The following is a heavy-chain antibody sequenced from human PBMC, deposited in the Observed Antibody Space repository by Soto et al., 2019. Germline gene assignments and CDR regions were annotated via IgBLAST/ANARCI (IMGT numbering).Heavy chain of an antibody. CDR1: GGSISTYY. D-gene: IGHD3-16*01. J-gene: IGHJ4*02. Sequence: SETLSLTCTVSGGSISTYYWSWLRQPPGKGLEWIGYIYHSGGTTYNPSLKSRVTMSVDTSRNQFSLRVNSVTAADTAVYYCARDTARGGYWAYCGQGTLVSGSS. V-gene: IGHV4-59*12. CDR3: ARDTARGGYWAY. CDR2: IYHSGGT.